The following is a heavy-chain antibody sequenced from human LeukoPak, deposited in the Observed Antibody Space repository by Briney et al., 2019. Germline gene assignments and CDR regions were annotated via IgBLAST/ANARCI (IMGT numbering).Heavy chain of an antibody. V-gene: IGHV3-49*04. CDR2: IRSKAYGGTT. J-gene: IGHJ6*03. CDR1: GFTFSSYE. D-gene: IGHD2-15*01. Sequence: GGSLRLSCAASGFTFSSYEMNWVRQAPGKGLEWVGFIRSKAYGGTTEYAASVKGRFTISRDDSKSIAYLQMNSLKTEDTAVYYCTRLGYCSGGSCYYERAYYYYYMDVWGKGTTVTISS. CDR3: TRLGYCSGGSCYYERAYYYYYMDV.